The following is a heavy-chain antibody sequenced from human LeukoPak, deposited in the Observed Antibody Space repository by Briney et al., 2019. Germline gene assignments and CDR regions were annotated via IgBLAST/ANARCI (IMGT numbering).Heavy chain of an antibody. CDR1: GYTFTGYY. CDR3: ARGRSATVTIT. D-gene: IGHD4-17*01. J-gene: IGHJ5*02. V-gene: IGHV1-2*02. CDR2: SNPNNGDT. Sequence: ASVKISCKASGYTFTGYYMHWVRQAPGQGLEWMGWSNPNNGDTKYAQKFQGRVTMTTDTSINTGYMELSSLRSDDTAVYYCARGRSATVTITWGPGTQVTVSS.